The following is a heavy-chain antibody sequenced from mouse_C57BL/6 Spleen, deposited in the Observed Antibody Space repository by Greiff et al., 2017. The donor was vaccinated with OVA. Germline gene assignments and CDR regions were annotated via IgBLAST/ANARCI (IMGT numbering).Heavy chain of an antibody. D-gene: IGHD2-5*01. CDR1: GFTFSDYG. J-gene: IGHJ1*03. Sequence: EVNVVESGGGLVKPGGSLKLSCAASGFTFSDYGMHWVRQAPEKGLEWVAYISSGSSTIYYADTVKGRFTISRDNAKNTLFLQMTSLRSEDTAMYYCARPYSNYVGYFDVWGTGTTVTVSS. CDR3: ARPYSNYVGYFDV. CDR2: ISSGSSTI. V-gene: IGHV5-17*01.